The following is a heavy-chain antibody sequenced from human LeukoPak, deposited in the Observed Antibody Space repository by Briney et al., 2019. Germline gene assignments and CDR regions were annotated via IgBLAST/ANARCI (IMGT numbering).Heavy chain of an antibody. D-gene: IGHD3-22*01. J-gene: IGHJ4*02. CDR3: ARDLWGYYDSSGYHAFDY. Sequence: GGSLRLSCAASGFTFSSYSMNWVRQAPGKGLEWVSYISSSSSTIYYADSVKGRFTISRDNAKNSLYLQMNSLRAEDTAVYYCARDLWGYYDSSGYHAFDYWGQGTLVTVSS. CDR2: ISSSSSTI. CDR1: GFTFSSYS. V-gene: IGHV3-48*04.